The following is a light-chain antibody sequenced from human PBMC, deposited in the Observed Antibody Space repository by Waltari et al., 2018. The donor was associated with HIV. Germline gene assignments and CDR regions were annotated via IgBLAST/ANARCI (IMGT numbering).Light chain of an antibody. CDR3: QSYDSSTQV. CDR1: SGGLAAKH. Sequence: NFMLTQPHSVSESLGKTVTISCPRRSGGLAAKHVQCCPQRPGRSPTTVIYEDNRRPAGVPDRFSGSIDIASNSASLTISGLKTEDEADYYCQSYDSSTQVFGGGTKLTVL. CDR2: EDN. J-gene: IGLJ3*02. V-gene: IGLV6-57*01.